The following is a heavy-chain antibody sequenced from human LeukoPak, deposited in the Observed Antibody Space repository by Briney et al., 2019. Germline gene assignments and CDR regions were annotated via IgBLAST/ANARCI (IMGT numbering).Heavy chain of an antibody. CDR3: VRDSGSRSSGIFDF. Sequence: GGSLRLSCAASGFNFYNFWMTWVRQAPGKGLEWVANIKQDGSETYYAGSFKGRFTISRDNARNSVSLQINSLRVDDTAVYHCVRDSGSRSSGIFDFWGRGTLVTVSS. CDR2: IKQDGSET. CDR1: GFNFYNFW. J-gene: IGHJ4*02. V-gene: IGHV3-7*01. D-gene: IGHD1-26*01.